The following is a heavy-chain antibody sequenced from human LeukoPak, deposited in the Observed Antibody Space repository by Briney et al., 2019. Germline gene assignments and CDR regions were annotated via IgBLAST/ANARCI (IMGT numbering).Heavy chain of an antibody. CDR1: GFTFDDYS. CDR2: ISGDGVTT. Sequence: GGSLRLSCVASGFTFDDYSMHCVRQLPGKGLEWVSLISGDGVTTYYADSVTGRATISRDNGKNSLSLQMNSLKSEDTAFYYCAKGVNGISFTFDYWGRGTLVTVSS. CDR3: AKGVNGISFTFDY. V-gene: IGHV3-43*02. D-gene: IGHD4-23*01. J-gene: IGHJ4*02.